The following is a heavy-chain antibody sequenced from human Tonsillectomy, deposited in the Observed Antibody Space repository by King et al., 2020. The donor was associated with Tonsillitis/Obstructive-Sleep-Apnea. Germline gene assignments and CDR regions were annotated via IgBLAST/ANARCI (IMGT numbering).Heavy chain of an antibody. CDR1: GGSISSSSYY. CDR3: ARPSSMYYDFWSGYYQGIAFDI. D-gene: IGHD3-3*01. V-gene: IGHV4-39*01. J-gene: IGHJ3*02. Sequence: QLQESGPGLVKPSETLSLTCTVSGGSISSSSYYCGWIRQPPGKGLEWIGSIYYSGSTYYNPSLKSRVTIYVETSKNQFSLTLSSVTAADTAVYYCARPSSMYYDFWSGYYQGIAFDIWGQGTMVTVSS. CDR2: IYYSGST.